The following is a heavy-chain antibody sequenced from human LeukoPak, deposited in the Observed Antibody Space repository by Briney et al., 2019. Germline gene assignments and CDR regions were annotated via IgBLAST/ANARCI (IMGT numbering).Heavy chain of an antibody. J-gene: IGHJ4*02. CDR3: ARVPGWFGEMRPFDY. CDR1: GGTFSSYA. Sequence: ASVKVSCKASGGTFSSYAISWVRQAPGQGLEWMGGIIPIFGTANYAQKFQGRVTITTDESTSTAYMELSSLRSEDTAVYYCARVPGWFGEMRPFDYWGQGTLVTVSS. D-gene: IGHD3-10*01. V-gene: IGHV1-69*05. CDR2: IIPIFGTA.